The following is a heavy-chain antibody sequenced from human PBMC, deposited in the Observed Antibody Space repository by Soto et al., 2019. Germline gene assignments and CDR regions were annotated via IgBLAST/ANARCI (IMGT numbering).Heavy chain of an antibody. Sequence: QVQLVQSGAEVKKPGSSVKVSCKASGGTFSSYAISWVRQAPGQGLEWMGGIIPIFGTANYAQKFQGRVTITADESTSTAYMELSSLRSEDTPVYYCARVSEMATIPPFPWYYYGMDVWGQGTTVTVSS. CDR1: GGTFSSYA. CDR2: IIPIFGTA. CDR3: ARVSEMATIPPFPWYYYGMDV. D-gene: IGHD5-12*01. V-gene: IGHV1-69*12. J-gene: IGHJ6*02.